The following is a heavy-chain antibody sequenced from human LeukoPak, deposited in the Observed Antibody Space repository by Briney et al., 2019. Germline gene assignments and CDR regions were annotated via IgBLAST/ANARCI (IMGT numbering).Heavy chain of an antibody. J-gene: IGHJ4*02. CDR3: ARAKDVVVIADFDY. CDR1: GYTFTGYY. CDR2: INPNSGGT. Sequence: AASVKVSCKASGYTFTGYYMHWVRQAPGQGLEWMGWINPNSGGTNYAQKFQGWVTMTRDTSISTAYMELSSLRSEDTAVYYCARAKDVVVIADFDYWGQGTLVTVSS. D-gene: IGHD2-21*01. V-gene: IGHV1-2*04.